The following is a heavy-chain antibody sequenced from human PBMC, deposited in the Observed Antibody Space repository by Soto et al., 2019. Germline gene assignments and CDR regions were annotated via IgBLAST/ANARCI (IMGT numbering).Heavy chain of an antibody. J-gene: IGHJ4*02. CDR2: IYYTESV. V-gene: IGHV4-39*01. CDR3: ARRPNSGWYFDY. D-gene: IGHD6-19*01. CDR1: GDSISSSSHF. Sequence: PSETLSLTCTVSGDSISSSSHFWGWIRQSPEKGLEWIATIYYTESVYYNPSLRSRVTISADMSKNQFFLKLTSVTAAETAVYYCARRPNSGWYFDYWGQG.